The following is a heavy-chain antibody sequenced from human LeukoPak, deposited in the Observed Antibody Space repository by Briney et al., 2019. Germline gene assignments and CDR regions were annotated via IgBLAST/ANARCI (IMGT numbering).Heavy chain of an antibody. Sequence: SEALSLTCTVSGVSISSYYWHWIRQTPGKGLEWVGYIYYTGSTNYNPSLKSRVTISADTSKHQLSLRLSSVTAADTAVYYCATPGELATITGAFDIWGQGTVVTVSS. CDR3: ATPGELATITGAFDI. V-gene: IGHV4-59*01. CDR1: GVSISSYY. D-gene: IGHD5-24*01. J-gene: IGHJ3*02. CDR2: IYYTGST.